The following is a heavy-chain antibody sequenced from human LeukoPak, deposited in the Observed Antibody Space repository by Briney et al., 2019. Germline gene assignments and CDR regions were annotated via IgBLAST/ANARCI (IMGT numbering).Heavy chain of an antibody. CDR3: ARTHYYYDSSGYYDY. CDR2: ISGSGGST. Sequence: GSLRFSCAASGFTFSSYAMSWVRQAPGKGLEWVSAISGSGGSTYYADSVKGRFTISRDNSKNTLYLQMNSLRAEDTAVYYCARTHYYYDSSGYYDYWGQGTLVTVSS. J-gene: IGHJ4*02. V-gene: IGHV3-23*01. D-gene: IGHD3-22*01. CDR1: GFTFSSYA.